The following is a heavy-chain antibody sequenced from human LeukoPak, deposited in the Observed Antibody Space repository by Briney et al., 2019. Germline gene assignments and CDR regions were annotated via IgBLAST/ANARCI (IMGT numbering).Heavy chain of an antibody. D-gene: IGHD2-8*01. CDR1: GGSISNHF. V-gene: IGHV4-59*11. CDR2: ISYSRTT. CDR3: ARDGYCTNGVCPIVTSAFDY. J-gene: IGHJ4*02. Sequence: SETLSLTCSVSGGSISNHFWSWIRQPPGKGLEWIGYISYSRTTNYNPSLKSRLTISVDTSKNQFSLKLSSVTAADTAVYYCARDGYCTNGVCPIVTSAFDYWGQGTLVTVSS.